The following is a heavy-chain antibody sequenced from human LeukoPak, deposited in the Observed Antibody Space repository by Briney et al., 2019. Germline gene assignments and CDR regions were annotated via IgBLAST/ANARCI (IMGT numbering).Heavy chain of an antibody. Sequence: GGSLILSCAASGFTFSSYWMHWVRHGPGKGLVWVSRINSDGSSTSYADSVKGRFTISRDNAKNTLYLQMNSLRAEDTAVYYCARVSTYSAIDYWGQGTLVTVSS. CDR3: ARVSTYSAIDY. D-gene: IGHD1-26*01. J-gene: IGHJ4*02. V-gene: IGHV3-74*01. CDR2: INSDGSST. CDR1: GFTFSSYW.